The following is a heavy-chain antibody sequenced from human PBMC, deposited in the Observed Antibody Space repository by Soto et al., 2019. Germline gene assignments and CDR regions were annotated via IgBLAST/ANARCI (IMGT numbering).Heavy chain of an antibody. CDR2: IYHRGTT. CDR3: ARTPYSSSYYRGYYFDY. V-gene: IGHV4-4*02. D-gene: IGHD6-13*01. J-gene: IGHJ4*02. CDR1: SGSISSNNW. Sequence: QVQLQESGPGLVKPSGTLSLTCAVSSGSISSNNWWSWVRQPPRKGLEWIGEIYHRGTTNYTPSLKSRVTISVDKSKNQFSLKLTSVTAADTAVYYCARTPYSSSYYRGYYFDYWGQGTLVTVSS.